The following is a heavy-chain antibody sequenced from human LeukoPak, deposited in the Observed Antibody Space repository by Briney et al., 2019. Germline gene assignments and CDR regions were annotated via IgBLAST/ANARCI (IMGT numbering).Heavy chain of an antibody. D-gene: IGHD1-14*01. CDR3: ARAEFNPGF. J-gene: IGHJ4*02. V-gene: IGHV5-51*01. CDR2: IYPGYSDT. CDR1: GYLFTSYW. Sequence: LGESLQISCKGSGYLFTSYWIGWVRQLPGKGLEWMGIIYPGYSDTRYSQSFQDQVTISHDKAISTADLQGCSLNASDTAMYYGARAEFNPGFWGRGTLVTVSS.